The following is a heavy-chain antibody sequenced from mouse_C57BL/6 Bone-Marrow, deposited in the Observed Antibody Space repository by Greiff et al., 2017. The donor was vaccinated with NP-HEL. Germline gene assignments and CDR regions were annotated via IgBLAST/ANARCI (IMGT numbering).Heavy chain of an antibody. V-gene: IGHV1-66*01. D-gene: IGHD2-4*01. Sequence: VKLMESGPELVKPGASVKISCKASGYSFTSYYIHWVKQRPGQGLEWIGWIYPGSGNTKYNEKFKGKATLTADTSSSTAYMQLSSLTSEDSAVYYCARWDYDTYAMDYWGQGTSVTVSS. J-gene: IGHJ4*01. CDR1: GYSFTSYY. CDR2: IYPGSGNT. CDR3: ARWDYDTYAMDY.